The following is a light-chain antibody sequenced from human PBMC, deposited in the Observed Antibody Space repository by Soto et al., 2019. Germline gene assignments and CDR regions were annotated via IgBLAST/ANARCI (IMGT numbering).Light chain of an antibody. J-gene: IGLJ3*02. Sequence: QSVLTQPPSVSGAPGQRVTISCTGGSSNIGAGYDVHWYQQLPGTAPKLLISGSSNRHSGVPDRFSGSKSGTSASLAITGLQAEDEADYYCQSYDISRSGWVFGGGTRSPS. CDR3: QSYDISRSGWV. V-gene: IGLV1-40*01. CDR1: SSNIGAGYD. CDR2: GSS.